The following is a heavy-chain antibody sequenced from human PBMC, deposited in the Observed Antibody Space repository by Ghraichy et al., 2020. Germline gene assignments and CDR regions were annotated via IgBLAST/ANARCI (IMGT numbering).Heavy chain of an antibody. CDR3: AMIGGNLHY. D-gene: IGHD2-21*01. J-gene: IGHJ4*02. Sequence: GESLNISCKGSGYRFTTNWIGWVRQMPGKGLEWMGIIFPSDSDTRYSPSFQGQVTISADKSISTAYLQWSSLKASDTAMYYCAMIGGNLHYWGQGTLVTVSS. CDR1: GYRFTTNW. CDR2: IFPSDSDT. V-gene: IGHV5-51*01.